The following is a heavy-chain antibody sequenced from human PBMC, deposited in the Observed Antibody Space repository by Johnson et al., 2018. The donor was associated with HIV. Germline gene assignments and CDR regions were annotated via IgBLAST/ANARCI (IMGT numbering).Heavy chain of an antibody. V-gene: IGHV3-7*01. CDR2: IKEDGSEK. CDR1: GFTFRNYL. CDR3: ARDWGGYCSGGSCYGDAFDI. J-gene: IGHJ3*02. D-gene: IGHD2-15*01. Sequence: VQLVESGGGLVQPGGSLRLSCAASGFTFRNYLMSWVRQAPGKGLEWVANIKEDGSEKFYVDSVKGRFTIYRDNAKNSLYLQMNSLRAEDTAVYYCARDWGGYCSGGSCYGDAFDIWGQGTRVTVSS.